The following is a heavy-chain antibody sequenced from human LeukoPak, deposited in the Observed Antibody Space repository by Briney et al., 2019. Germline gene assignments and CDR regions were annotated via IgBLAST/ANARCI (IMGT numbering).Heavy chain of an antibody. CDR3: ARLTSSGWYFRHGMDV. CDR2: INHSGST. J-gene: IGHJ6*02. Sequence: SETLSLTCAVYGGSFSGYYWSWIRQPPGKGLEWIGVINHSGSTNYNPSLKSRVTISVDTSKNQFSLKLSSVTAADTAVYYCARLTSSGWYFRHGMDVWGQGTTVTVSS. V-gene: IGHV4-34*01. D-gene: IGHD6-19*01. CDR1: GGSFSGYY.